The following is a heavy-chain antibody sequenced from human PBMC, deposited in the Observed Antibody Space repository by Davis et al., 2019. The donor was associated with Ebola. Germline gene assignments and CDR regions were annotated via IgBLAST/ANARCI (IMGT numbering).Heavy chain of an antibody. CDR2: ISYDGSNK. V-gene: IGHV3-30*03. CDR1: GFTLSSYG. J-gene: IGHJ2*01. D-gene: IGHD2-21*02. Sequence: GGSLRLSCAASGFTLSSYGMHRVRQAPGKGLEWVAVISYDGSNKYYADSVKGRFTISRDNSKNSLYLQMNSLRAEDTAVYYCVRDPALVVTGGGWFFGLWGRGTLVTVSS. CDR3: VRDPALVVTGGGWFFGL.